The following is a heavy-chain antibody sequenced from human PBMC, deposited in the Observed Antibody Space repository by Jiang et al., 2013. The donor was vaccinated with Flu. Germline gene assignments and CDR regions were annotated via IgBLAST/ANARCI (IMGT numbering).Heavy chain of an antibody. D-gene: IGHD3-9*01. V-gene: IGHV4-31*03. J-gene: IGHJ5*02. CDR2: IYYSGST. CDR1: GGSISSGGYY. Sequence: GPGLVKPSQTLSLTCTVSGGSISSGGYYWSWIRQHPGKGLEWIGYIYYSGSTYYNPSLKSRVTISVDTSKNQFSLKLSSVTAADTAVYYCVRHTILGNWFDPWGQGTLVTVSS. CDR3: VRHTILGNWFDP.